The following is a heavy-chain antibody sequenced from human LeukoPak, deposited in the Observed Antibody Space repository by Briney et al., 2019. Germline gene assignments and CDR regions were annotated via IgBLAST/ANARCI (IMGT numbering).Heavy chain of an antibody. D-gene: IGHD3-10*01. J-gene: IGHJ4*02. Sequence: WMRWMHPNSGNTGYAQKFQGRVTMTRNTSISTAYMELSSLRSEDTAVYYCARYDYGSGMYWGQGTLVTVSS. CDR3: ARYDYGSGMY. CDR2: MHPNSGNT. V-gene: IGHV1-8*01.